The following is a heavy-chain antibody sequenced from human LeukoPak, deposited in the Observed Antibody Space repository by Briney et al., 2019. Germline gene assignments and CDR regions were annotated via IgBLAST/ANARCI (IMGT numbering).Heavy chain of an antibody. Sequence: PGGSLRLSCAASGFTFSSYSMNWVRQAPGKGLEWVSSISSSSSYIYYADSVKGRFTISRDNAKNPLYLQMNSLRAEDTAVYYCARDPGYYGSGSYPNGFDPWGQGTLVTVSS. CDR2: ISSSSSYI. CDR3: ARDPGYYGSGSYPNGFDP. J-gene: IGHJ5*02. D-gene: IGHD3-10*01. V-gene: IGHV3-21*01. CDR1: GFTFSSYS.